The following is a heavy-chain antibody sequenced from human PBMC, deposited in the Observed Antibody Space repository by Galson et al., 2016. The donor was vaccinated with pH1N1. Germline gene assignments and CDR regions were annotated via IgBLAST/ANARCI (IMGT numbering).Heavy chain of an antibody. V-gene: IGHV3-21*01. CDR1: GFTFSSYS. CDR2: ISSSINI. CDR3: VSCSAGTCLQTSTYDI. J-gene: IGHJ3*02. D-gene: IGHD2-15*01. Sequence: SLRLSCAVSGFTFSSYSMNWVRQAPGKGLEWVASISSSINIIHAESVMSRFTISRDNAKNSLYLQMKGLRAEDTAVYYCVSCSAGTCLQTSTYDIWGQGTMVTVSS.